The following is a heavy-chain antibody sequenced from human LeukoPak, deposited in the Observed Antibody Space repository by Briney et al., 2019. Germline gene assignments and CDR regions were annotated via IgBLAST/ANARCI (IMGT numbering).Heavy chain of an antibody. D-gene: IGHD3-9*01. V-gene: IGHV4-59*01. CDR2: IYHSGST. J-gene: IGHJ3*02. Sequence: PSETLSLTYTVSGGSISSYYWRWIRQPPGKGLEWIGYIYHSGSTNYNPSLKSRVTISVDTSKNQFSLKLSSVTAADTAVYYCARGERRYDILTGYYRAAFDIWGQGTMVTVSS. CDR3: ARGERRYDILTGYYRAAFDI. CDR1: GGSISSYY.